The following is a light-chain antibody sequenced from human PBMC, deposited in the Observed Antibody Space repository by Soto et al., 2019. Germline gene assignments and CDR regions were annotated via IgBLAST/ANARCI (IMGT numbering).Light chain of an antibody. Sequence: QSALTQPASVSGSPGQSITISCTGSGRDIGAYNYVSWYQQHPGKAPKLLIYGVKNRPSGVSYRFSASKSAFTASLTISGLQAEGEANYYCSSYTTSYFYVFGPGTKVTVL. CDR3: SSYTTSYFYV. CDR1: GRDIGAYNY. J-gene: IGLJ1*01. V-gene: IGLV2-14*01. CDR2: GVK.